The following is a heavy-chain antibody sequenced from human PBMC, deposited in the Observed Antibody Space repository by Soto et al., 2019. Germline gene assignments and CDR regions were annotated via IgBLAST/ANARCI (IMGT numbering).Heavy chain of an antibody. Sequence: QVQLVQSGAEVKKPGASVKVPCRASGYTFTSYGIIWVRQAPGQGLEWMGWINAYNGNTNYAQKFQRRVTMTTHTSTSTAYMERMSLRSDDTAVYYCAIDPVAGTYFDDWGQGTLVTVSA. J-gene: IGHJ4*02. D-gene: IGHD6-19*01. CDR2: INAYNGNT. V-gene: IGHV1-18*01. CDR3: AIDPVAGTYFDD. CDR1: GYTFTSYG.